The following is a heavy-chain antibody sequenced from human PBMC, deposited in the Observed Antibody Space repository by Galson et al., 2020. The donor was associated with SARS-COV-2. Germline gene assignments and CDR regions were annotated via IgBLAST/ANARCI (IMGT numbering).Heavy chain of an antibody. CDR2: IRRKASGYTT. Sequence: GVSLKISCAASGFIFSDFHMDWVRQAPGKGLEWVGRIRRKASGYTTEYGESVKGRFTLSRDDSKNSLFLQMNGLKTEDTAVYFCTRLYGGGYWGQGTLVTVSS. D-gene: IGHD4-17*01. J-gene: IGHJ4*02. V-gene: IGHV3-72*01. CDR1: GFIFSDFH. CDR3: TRLYGGGY.